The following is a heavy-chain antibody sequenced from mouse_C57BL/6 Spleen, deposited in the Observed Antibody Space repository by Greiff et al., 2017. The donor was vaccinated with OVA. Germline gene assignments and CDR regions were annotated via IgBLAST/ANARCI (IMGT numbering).Heavy chain of an antibody. D-gene: IGHD1-1*01. Sequence: EVMLVESGEGLVKPGGSLKLSCAASGFTFSSYAMSWVRQTPEKRLEWVAYISSGGDYIYYADTVKGRFTISRDNARNTLYLQMSSLKSEDTAMYYCTRDYYYGSSYVPYYYAMDYWGQGTSVTVSS. CDR1: GFTFSSYA. CDR2: ISSGGDYI. CDR3: TRDYYYGSSYVPYYYAMDY. V-gene: IGHV5-9-1*02. J-gene: IGHJ4*01.